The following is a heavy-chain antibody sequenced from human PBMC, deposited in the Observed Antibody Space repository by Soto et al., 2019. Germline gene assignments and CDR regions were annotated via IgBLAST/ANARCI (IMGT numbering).Heavy chain of an antibody. V-gene: IGHV5-51*01. CDR2: SYADDSDT. CDR3: ARGKYSSPGRGLDV. J-gene: IGHJ6*02. CDR1: GFKFSTFW. D-gene: IGHD4-4*01. Sequence: GDSLKISCKHSGFKFSTFWIAWVRQMLAKGLEWLGTSYADDSDTRDRRSFQGQVASSGDKAIQTAYLEWGSRRGWDSALYYGARGKYSSPGRGLDVWGQGTPVTGS.